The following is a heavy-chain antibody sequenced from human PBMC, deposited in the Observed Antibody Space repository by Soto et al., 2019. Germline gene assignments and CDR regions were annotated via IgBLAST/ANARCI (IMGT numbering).Heavy chain of an antibody. D-gene: IGHD3-3*01. V-gene: IGHV3-7*01. CDR3: ARRHPDRRFLEWLVGYYFDY. CDR2: IKQDGSEK. Sequence: GGSLRLSCAASGFTFSSYWMSWVRQAPGKGLEWVANIKQDGSEKYYVDSVKGRFTISRDNAKNSLYLQMNSLRAEDTAVYYCARRHPDRRFLEWLVGYYFDYWGQGTLVTVSS. CDR1: GFTFSSYW. J-gene: IGHJ4*02.